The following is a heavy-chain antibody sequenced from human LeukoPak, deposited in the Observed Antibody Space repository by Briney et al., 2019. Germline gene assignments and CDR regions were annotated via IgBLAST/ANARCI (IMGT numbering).Heavy chain of an antibody. CDR2: ISGSGGST. CDR1: GFTFSSYA. J-gene: IGHJ4*02. V-gene: IGHV3-23*01. Sequence: GGSLRLSCAASGFTFSSYAMSWVRQAPGKGLEWVSAISGSGGSTYYADSVKGRFTISRDNAKNSLYLQMNSLRVEDTAVYYCARAHNWKYGTFDYWGQGTLVTVSS. D-gene: IGHD1-7*01. CDR3: ARAHNWKYGTFDY.